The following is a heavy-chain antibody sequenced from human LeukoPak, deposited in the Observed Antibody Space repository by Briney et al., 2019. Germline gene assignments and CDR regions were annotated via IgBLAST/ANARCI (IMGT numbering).Heavy chain of an antibody. J-gene: IGHJ6*02. CDR2: INHSGST. CDR1: GGSISSYY. CDR3: ARGRGRGVIRYYYGMDV. D-gene: IGHD3-10*01. Sequence: SETLSLTCTVSGGSISSYYWSWIRQPPGKGLEWIGEINHSGSTNYNPSLKSRVTISVDTSKNQFSLKLSSVTAADTAVYYCARGRGRGVIRYYYGMDVWGQGTTVTVSS. V-gene: IGHV4-34*01.